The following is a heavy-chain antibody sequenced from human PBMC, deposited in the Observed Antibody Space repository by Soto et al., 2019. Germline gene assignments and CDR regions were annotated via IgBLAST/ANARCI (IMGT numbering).Heavy chain of an antibody. CDR3: ASSMYYYASSGYHDAFDI. CDR2: INAGNGNT. Sequence: ASVKVSCKASGYTFTSYAMHWVRQAPGQRLEWMGWINAGNGNTKYSQKFQGRVTITRDTSASTAYMELSSLRSEDTAVYYCASSMYYYASSGYHDAFDIWGQGTMVTV. CDR1: GYTFTSYA. V-gene: IGHV1-3*01. J-gene: IGHJ3*02. D-gene: IGHD3-22*01.